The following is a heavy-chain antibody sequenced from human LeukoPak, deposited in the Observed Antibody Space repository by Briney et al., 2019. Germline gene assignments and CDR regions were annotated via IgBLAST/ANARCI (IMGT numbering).Heavy chain of an antibody. V-gene: IGHV3-7*01. CDR2: IKEDGSVE. CDR1: AFTFSSSSSAFPFSSSW. J-gene: IGHJ4*02. D-gene: IGHD1-1*01. CDR3: ARDAAYNRFDY. Sequence: GGSLRLSCAASAFTFSSSSSAFPFSSSWMVWVCQAPVKGLEWVANIKEDGSVENYLDSVNGRFTISRDNAKNSLYLQMNSLTAEDTAVYYCARDAAYNRFDYWGQGTLVTVSS.